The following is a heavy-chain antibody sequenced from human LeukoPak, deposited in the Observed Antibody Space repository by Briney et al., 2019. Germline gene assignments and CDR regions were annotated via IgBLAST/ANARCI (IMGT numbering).Heavy chain of an antibody. Sequence: GGSLRLSCAASGFTFSSYSMNWVRQAPGEGLEWVSSISSSSSYIYYADSVKGRFTISRDNAKNSLYLQMNSLRAEDTAVYYCATGRYSSSPLDYWGQGTLVTVSS. CDR3: ATGRYSSSPLDY. J-gene: IGHJ4*02. CDR2: ISSSSSYI. V-gene: IGHV3-21*01. CDR1: GFTFSSYS. D-gene: IGHD6-6*01.